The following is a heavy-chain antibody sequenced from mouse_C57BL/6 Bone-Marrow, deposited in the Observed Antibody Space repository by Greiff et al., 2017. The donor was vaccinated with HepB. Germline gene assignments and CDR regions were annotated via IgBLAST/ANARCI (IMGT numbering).Heavy chain of an antibody. CDR1: GFSFNTYA. J-gene: IGHJ3*01. Sequence: DVKLVESGGGLVQPKGSLKLSCAASGFSFNTYAMNWVRQAPGKGLEWVARIRSKSNNYATYYADSVKDRFTISRDDSESMLYLQMNNLKTEDTARYYCVTDYYGSSYVFAYWGQGTLVTVSA. V-gene: IGHV10-1*01. CDR2: IRSKSNNYAT. D-gene: IGHD1-1*01. CDR3: VTDYYGSSYVFAY.